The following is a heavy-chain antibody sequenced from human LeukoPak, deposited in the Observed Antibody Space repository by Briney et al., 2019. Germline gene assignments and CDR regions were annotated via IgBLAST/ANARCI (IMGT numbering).Heavy chain of an antibody. CDR2: IYSGTGT. Sequence: GGSLRLSCAVSGFTVSRNYMSWVRQAPGKGLEWVSVIYSGTGTYYADSVKGRFTISRDNAKNSLYLQMNSLRAEDTAVYYCAELGITMIGGVWGKGTTVTISS. CDR1: GFTVSRNY. D-gene: IGHD3-10*02. J-gene: IGHJ6*04. CDR3: AELGITMIGGV. V-gene: IGHV3-53*01.